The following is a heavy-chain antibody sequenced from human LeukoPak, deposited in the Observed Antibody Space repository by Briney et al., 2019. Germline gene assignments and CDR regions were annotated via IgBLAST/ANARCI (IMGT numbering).Heavy chain of an antibody. CDR3: ARGLIAARLFDY. CDR2: IYYSGST. CDR1: GGSISSYY. V-gene: IGHV4-59*01. D-gene: IGHD6-6*01. J-gene: IGHJ4*02. Sequence: SETLSLTCTVSGGSISSYYWSWIRQPPGKGLEWIGYIYYSGSTNYNPSLKSRVTISVDTSKNQFSLKLSSVTAADTAVYYCARGLIAARLFDYWGQGTLVTVPP.